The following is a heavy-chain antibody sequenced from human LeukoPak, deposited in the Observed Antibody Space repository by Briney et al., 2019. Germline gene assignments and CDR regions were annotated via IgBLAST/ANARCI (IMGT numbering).Heavy chain of an antibody. V-gene: IGHV3-48*04. CDR2: ISSSSSTI. CDR3: ARDLVMERREAYYYYYYMDV. J-gene: IGHJ6*03. Sequence: GGSLRLSCAASGFTFSSYSMNWVRQAPGKGLEWVSYISSSSSTIYYADSVKGRFTISRDNAKNSLYLQMNSLRAEDTAVYYCARDLVMERREAYYYYYYMDVWGKGTTVTVSS. D-gene: IGHD1-1*01. CDR1: GFTFSSYS.